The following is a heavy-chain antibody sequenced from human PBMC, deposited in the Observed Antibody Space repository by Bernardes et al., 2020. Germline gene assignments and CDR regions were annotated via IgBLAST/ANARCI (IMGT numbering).Heavy chain of an antibody. D-gene: IGHD3-3*01. CDR3: AKGRTIFGVVTNYYYYYGMDG. Sequence: GSMRLSFAASGFTFSSYTITWVRQAPGKGLEWVSAISGSGGSTYYADSVKGRFTISRDNSKNTLYLQMNSLRAEDTAVYYCAKGRTIFGVVTNYYYYYGMDGWGQGTTVTVSS. CDR1: GFTFSSYT. J-gene: IGHJ6*02. CDR2: ISGSGGST. V-gene: IGHV3-23*01.